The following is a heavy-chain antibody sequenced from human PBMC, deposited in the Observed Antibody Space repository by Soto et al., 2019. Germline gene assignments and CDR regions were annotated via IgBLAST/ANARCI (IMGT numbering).Heavy chain of an antibody. D-gene: IGHD1-26*01. V-gene: IGHV4-59*01. CDR1: GDSISRYY. Sequence: QVQLQESGPGLVKPSETLSLTCTVSGDSISRYYWSWIRLSPGKGLEWIGYIYYSGETNYNPSVKSRVTISVDRTKNQFSLKLSSVTAADTAVYYCARRGSGSYYDYWGQGTLVTVSS. CDR3: ARRGSGSYYDY. J-gene: IGHJ4*02. CDR2: IYYSGET.